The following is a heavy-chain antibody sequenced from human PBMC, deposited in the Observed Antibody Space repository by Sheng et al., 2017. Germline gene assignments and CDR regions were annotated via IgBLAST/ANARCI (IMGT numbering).Heavy chain of an antibody. V-gene: IGHV3-53*01. CDR2: IYSGGST. CDR3: ARGGDSSVWYGGSPHYYGMDV. D-gene: IGHD6-19*01. CDR1: GFTVSSNY. J-gene: IGHJ6*02. Sequence: EVQLVESGGGLIQPGGSLRLSCAASGFTVSSNYMSWVRQAPGKGLEWVSVIYSGGSTYYADSVKGRFTISRDNSKNTLYLQMNSLRAEDTAVYYCARGGDSSVWYGGSPHYYGMDVWGQGTTVTVSS.